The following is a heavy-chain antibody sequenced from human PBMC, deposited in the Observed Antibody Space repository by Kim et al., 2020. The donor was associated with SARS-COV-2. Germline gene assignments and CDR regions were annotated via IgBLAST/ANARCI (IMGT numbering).Heavy chain of an antibody. CDR2: ISYDGSNK. D-gene: IGHD3-9*01. V-gene: IGHV3-30*04. CDR3: ARTVLTGRIPAHEPFDY. Sequence: GGSLRLSCAASGFTFSSYAMHWVRQAPGKGLEWVAVISYDGSNKYYADSVKGRFTISRDNSKNTLYLQMNSLRAEDTAVYYCARTVLTGRIPAHEPFDYWGQGTLVTVSS. J-gene: IGHJ4*02. CDR1: GFTFSSYA.